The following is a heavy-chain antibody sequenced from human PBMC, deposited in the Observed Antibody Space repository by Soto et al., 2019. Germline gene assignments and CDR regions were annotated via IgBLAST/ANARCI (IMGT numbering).Heavy chain of an antibody. J-gene: IGHJ4*02. Sequence: QVQLVQSGAEVKRPGSSVKVSCKASGDTFSFYSINWVRQAPGLGLERMGRVNPILSMSNYAQRFQGRVTMTADKSTSTAYMELSGLRSEDTAMYYCATSYGSGYRAFDYWGQGALVTVSS. CDR3: ATSYGSGYRAFDY. D-gene: IGHD3-10*01. V-gene: IGHV1-69*04. CDR2: VNPILSMS. CDR1: GDTFSFYS.